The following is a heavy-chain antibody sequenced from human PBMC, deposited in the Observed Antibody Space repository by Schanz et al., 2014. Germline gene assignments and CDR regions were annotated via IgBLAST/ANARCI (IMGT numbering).Heavy chain of an antibody. CDR3: AKEDRNHNSDYVY. D-gene: IGHD3-22*01. Sequence: VQVVESGGDLVQPGGSLRLSCAASGFTFSNFAIHWVRQAPGKGLEWVAVISYDGSHKDYADSVKGRFTISRDNSNNMVYLQMNSLRAEDTAVYYCAKEDRNHNSDYVYWGQGTLVTVSS. V-gene: IGHV3-30*04. J-gene: IGHJ4*02. CDR1: GFTFSNFA. CDR2: ISYDGSHK.